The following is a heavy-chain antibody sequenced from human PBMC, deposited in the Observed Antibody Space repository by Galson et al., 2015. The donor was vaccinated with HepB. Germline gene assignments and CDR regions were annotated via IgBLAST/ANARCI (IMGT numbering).Heavy chain of an antibody. CDR2: ISSSRSYT. CDR1: GFTFSSYS. V-gene: IGHV3-21*01. Sequence: SLRLSCAASGFTFSSYSMSWVRQAPGKGLEWVSSISSSRSYTHYADSVKGRFTISKDDAKNSLYLQMNSLRAEDTAVYYCARGRGRGGDILTNYYMSDNWGQGTLVTVSS. D-gene: IGHD3-9*01. J-gene: IGHJ1*01. CDR3: ARGRGRGGDILTNYYMSDN.